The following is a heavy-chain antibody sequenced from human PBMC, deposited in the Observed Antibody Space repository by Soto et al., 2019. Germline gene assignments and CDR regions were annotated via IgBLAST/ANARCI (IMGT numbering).Heavy chain of an antibody. CDR2: ISGSGGST. D-gene: IGHD2-15*01. CDR3: ASHLSEDIATFDY. J-gene: IGHJ4*02. V-gene: IGHV3-23*01. Sequence: PGGSLRLSCAASGFTFSSYAMSWVRQAPGKGLEWVSAISGSGGSTYYADSVKGRFTISRDNSKNTLYLQMNSLRAEDTAVYYCASHLSEDIATFDYWGQGTLVTVSS. CDR1: GFTFSSYA.